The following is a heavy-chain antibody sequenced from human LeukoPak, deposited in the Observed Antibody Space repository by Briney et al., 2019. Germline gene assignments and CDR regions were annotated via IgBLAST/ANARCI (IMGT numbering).Heavy chain of an antibody. CDR2: IYSGGST. J-gene: IGHJ4*02. CDR3: ARSNYYDSSGYYYGGNY. CDR1: GFTVSNNY. D-gene: IGHD3-22*01. V-gene: IGHV3-53*01. Sequence: PGGSLRLSCAASGFTVSNNYMSWVRQAPGKGLEWVSVIYSGGSTYYADSVKGRFTISRDNSKNTLYLQMNSLRAEDTAVYYCARSNYYDSSGYYYGGNYWGQGTLVTVSS.